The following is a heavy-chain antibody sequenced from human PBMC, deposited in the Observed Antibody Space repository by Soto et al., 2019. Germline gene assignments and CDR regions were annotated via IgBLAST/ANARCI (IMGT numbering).Heavy chain of an antibody. CDR2: ISGSGGST. V-gene: IGHV3-23*01. CDR1: GFTFSSYA. CDR3: AKGQQQLVPFDY. D-gene: IGHD6-13*01. Sequence: EVQLLESGGGLVQPGGSLRLSCAASGFTFSSYAMSWVRQAPGKGLEWVSAISGSGGSTYYADSVKGRFTISRDNSKNTLYLQMNSLRAEDKPVYYCAKGQQQLVPFDYWGQGTLVNVSS. J-gene: IGHJ4*02.